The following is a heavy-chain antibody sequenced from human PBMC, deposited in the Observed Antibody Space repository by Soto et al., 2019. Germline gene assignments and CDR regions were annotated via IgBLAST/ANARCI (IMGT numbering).Heavy chain of an antibody. V-gene: IGHV4-30-4*01. Sequence: SETLSLTCTGSGGSISSGDYYWSWIRQPPGKGLEWIGYIYYSGSTYYNPSLKSRVTISVDTSKNQFSLKLSSVTAADTAVYYCARVGFGELLAHGMDVWGQGTTVTVFS. CDR1: GGSISSGDYY. CDR3: ARVGFGELLAHGMDV. CDR2: IYYSGST. D-gene: IGHD3-10*01. J-gene: IGHJ6*02.